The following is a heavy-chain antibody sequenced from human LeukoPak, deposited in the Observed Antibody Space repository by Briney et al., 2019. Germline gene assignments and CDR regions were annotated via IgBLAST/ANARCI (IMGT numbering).Heavy chain of an antibody. D-gene: IGHD4-23*01. CDR1: GDSISSSSYY. Sequence: KPSETLSLTCTVSGDSISSSSYYWGWIRQPPGKGLEWIGSIYYSGSTYYNPSLKSRVTISVDTSKNQFSLKLSSVTAADTAVYYCARRDYGGKTAGGYFDYWGQGTLVTVSS. CDR2: IYYSGST. CDR3: ARRDYGGKTAGGYFDY. V-gene: IGHV4-39*01. J-gene: IGHJ4*02.